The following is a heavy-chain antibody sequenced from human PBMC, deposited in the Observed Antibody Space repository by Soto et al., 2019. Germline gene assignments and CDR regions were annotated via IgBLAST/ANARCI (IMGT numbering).Heavy chain of an antibody. J-gene: IGHJ4*02. CDR1: GFTFSSYA. Sequence: EVQLLEPGGGLVQPGGSLRLSCAASGFTFSSYAMRRVRQAPVKGPERDSAICGSGASRYYADSVKGRFTISRDNSQNTLYLRMNSLRAEDTAVYYCARRGSGSYYDYWGQGTLVSVSS. CDR2: ICGSGASR. V-gene: IGHV3-23*01. D-gene: IGHD1-26*01. CDR3: ARRGSGSYYDY.